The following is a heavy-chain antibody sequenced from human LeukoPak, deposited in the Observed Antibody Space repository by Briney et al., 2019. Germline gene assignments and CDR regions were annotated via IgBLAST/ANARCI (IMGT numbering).Heavy chain of an antibody. CDR3: AREGATTAFDY. Sequence: GGSLRLSCAVSGFTVSNNYMNWVCQAPGKGLEWVSIIYSGGRTYYADSAKGRFTISRDIFKNTVYLQMNSLRAEDTAVYYCAREGATTAFDYWGQGTLVTVSS. CDR1: GFTVSNNY. CDR2: IYSGGRT. V-gene: IGHV3-53*01. D-gene: IGHD1-26*01. J-gene: IGHJ4*02.